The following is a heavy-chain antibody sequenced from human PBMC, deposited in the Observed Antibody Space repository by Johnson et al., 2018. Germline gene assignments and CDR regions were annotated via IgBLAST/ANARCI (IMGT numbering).Heavy chain of an antibody. CDR3: ARGGEYFQD. Sequence: QVQLQESGPGLVKPSETLSLTCTVSGGSISSYWWSWIRQPPGKGLEYIGYVYHSGSTIYNPSLESRGTISIDTSKNQFSLKLRSVTAADTAMYYGARGGEYFQDWCPGTLVTVSS. D-gene: IGHD6-25*01. CDR2: VYHSGST. V-gene: IGHV4-59*01. J-gene: IGHJ1*01. CDR1: GGSISSYW.